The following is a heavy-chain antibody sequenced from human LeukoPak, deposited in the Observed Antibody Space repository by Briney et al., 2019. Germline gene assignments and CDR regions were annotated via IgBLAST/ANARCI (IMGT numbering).Heavy chain of an antibody. Sequence: GGSLRLSCAASGFTFSTYAVSWVRQAPGKGLEWVSSISGSGGVTFYADSVKGRFTISRDNSKNTLYLQMNSLRAEDTAIHYCAKGSSDYSGGFDSWGQGTLVTLSS. V-gene: IGHV3-23*01. CDR2: ISGSGGVT. J-gene: IGHJ4*02. CDR3: AKGSSDYSGGFDS. CDR1: GFTFSTYA. D-gene: IGHD2-21*01.